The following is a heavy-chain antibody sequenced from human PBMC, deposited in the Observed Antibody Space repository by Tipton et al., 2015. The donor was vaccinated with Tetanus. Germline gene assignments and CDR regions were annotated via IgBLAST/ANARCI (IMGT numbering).Heavy chain of an antibody. V-gene: IGHV3-30-3*01. CDR1: GFIFSDSN. CDR2: ITFDGSTK. J-gene: IGHJ4*02. Sequence: SLRLSCAASGFIFSDSNMHWVRQAPGKGLEWVAVITFDGSTKYYADSVKGRFTISRDNTKSSLFLQMNSLRAGDTAVYYCTSGSALDYWGQGALVTVSS. D-gene: IGHD6-25*01. CDR3: TSGSALDY.